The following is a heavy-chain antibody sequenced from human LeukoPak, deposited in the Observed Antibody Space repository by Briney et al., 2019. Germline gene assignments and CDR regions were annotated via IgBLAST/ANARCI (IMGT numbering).Heavy chain of an antibody. CDR1: GYTFTSYY. J-gene: IGHJ6*02. V-gene: IGHV1-46*01. D-gene: IGHD6-13*01. CDR3: AFIAAAGTSGYYYGMDV. Sequence: GASVKVSCKASGYTFTSYYMHWVRQAPGQGLEWMGIINPSGGSTSYAQKFQGRVTMTRDTSTSTVYMELSSLRSEDTAVYYCAFIAAAGTSGYYYGMDVWGQGTLVTVSS. CDR2: INPSGGST.